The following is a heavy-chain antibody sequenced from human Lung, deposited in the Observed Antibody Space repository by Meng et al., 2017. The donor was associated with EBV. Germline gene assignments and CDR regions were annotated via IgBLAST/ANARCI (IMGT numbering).Heavy chain of an antibody. Sequence: QVQLVQSGSELXXXXXSXRVSCKSSGYTFSTYPMNWVRQAPGQGLEWMGWVNTNTGNPTYAQGFTGRFVFSLDTSVSTAYLQISRLKSEDSAVYYCARAHRSGPFDYWGQGTLVTVSS. V-gene: IGHV7-4-1*02. J-gene: IGHJ4*02. CDR1: GYTFSTYP. D-gene: IGHD6-19*01. CDR2: VNTNTGNP. CDR3: ARAHRSGPFDY.